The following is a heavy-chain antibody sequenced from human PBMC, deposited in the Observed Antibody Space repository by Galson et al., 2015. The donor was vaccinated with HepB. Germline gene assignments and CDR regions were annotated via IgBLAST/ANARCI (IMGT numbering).Heavy chain of an antibody. J-gene: IGHJ6*02. CDR2: ISSSSSTI. CDR3: ARDASLPPRSGSYLLPMYYYYYYGMGV. V-gene: IGHV3-48*02. CDR1: GFTFSSYS. D-gene: IGHD1-26*01. Sequence: SLRLSCAASGFTFSSYSMNWVRQAPGKGLEWVSYISSSSSTIYYADSVKGRFTISRDNAKNSLYLQMNSLRDEDTAVYYCARDASLPPRSGSYLLPMYYYYYYGMGVWGQGTTVTVSS.